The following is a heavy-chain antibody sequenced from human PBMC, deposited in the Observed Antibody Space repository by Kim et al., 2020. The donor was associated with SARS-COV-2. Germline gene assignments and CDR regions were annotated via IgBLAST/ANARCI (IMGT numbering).Heavy chain of an antibody. CDR3: AHATRGATETTYS. D-gene: IGHD1-1*01. CDR1: GFTFSNYW. V-gene: IGHV3-7*01. CDR2: IKQDGSDT. Sequence: GGSLRLSCAASGFTFSNYWMSWVRQAPGKGLEWLANIKQDGSDTHYVGSVKGRFTISRDNAKNSLHLQMNSLRVEDTAVYYCAHATRGATETTYSWGQGTLVTVSS. J-gene: IGHJ4*02.